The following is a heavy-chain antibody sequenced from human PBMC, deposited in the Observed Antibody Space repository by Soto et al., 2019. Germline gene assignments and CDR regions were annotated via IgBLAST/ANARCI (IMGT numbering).Heavy chain of an antibody. J-gene: IGHJ4*02. D-gene: IGHD2-15*01. CDR2: ISGSRTTT. CDR1: GFTFSSSA. Sequence: GGSVRLSXAAFGFTFSSSAMSWFRQAQGKGREWVSAISGSRTTTAYADSVKGRFTISRDNSKNTLYLQMNSLRIDDTAIYYCAKDAGSVCSGGSCSFQAPDHWGQGTRVTVSS. CDR3: AKDAGSVCSGGSCSFQAPDH. V-gene: IGHV3-23*01.